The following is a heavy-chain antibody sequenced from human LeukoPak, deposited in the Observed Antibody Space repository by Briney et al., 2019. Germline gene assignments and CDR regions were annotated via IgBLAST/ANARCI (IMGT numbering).Heavy chain of an antibody. CDR3: AKSTVLDFYYYYMDV. V-gene: IGHV3-74*01. J-gene: IGHJ6*03. CDR1: GFTFSSYW. Sequence: GGSLRLSCAASGFTFSSYWMHWVRQAPGKGLVWVSRINSDGSSTSYADSVKGRFTISRDNSKNSLYLQMNSLRTEDTAFYYCAKSTVLDFYYYYMDVWGKGTTVTISS. CDR2: INSDGSST. D-gene: IGHD4-11*01.